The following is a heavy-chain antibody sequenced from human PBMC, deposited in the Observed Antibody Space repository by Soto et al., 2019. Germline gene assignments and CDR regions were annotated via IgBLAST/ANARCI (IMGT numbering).Heavy chain of an antibody. CDR3: ARAYQIRGYYYYYMDV. J-gene: IGHJ6*03. CDR1: GFTFSSYD. V-gene: IGHV3-13*01. CDR2: IGTAGDT. Sequence: GGSLRLSCAASGFTFSSYDMHWVRQATGKGLEWVSAIGTAGDTYYPGSVKGRFTISRENAKNSLYLQMNSLRAGDTAVYYCARAYQIRGYYYYYMDVWGKETTVTVSS. D-gene: IGHD3-16*01.